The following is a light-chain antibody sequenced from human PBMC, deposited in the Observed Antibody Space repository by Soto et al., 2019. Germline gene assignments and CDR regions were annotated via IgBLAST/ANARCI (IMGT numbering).Light chain of an antibody. Sequence: DIVLTQSPATLSLSPGERVTLSCRASQSVGTSLAWYQQRPGRVPRLLIYDATNRATDIPARFSGSGSGTDFTLTISSLEPEDFAVHFCQQRSNWPPWTFGQGTRVEI. CDR2: DAT. CDR3: QQRSNWPPWT. V-gene: IGKV3-11*01. CDR1: QSVGTS. J-gene: IGKJ1*01.